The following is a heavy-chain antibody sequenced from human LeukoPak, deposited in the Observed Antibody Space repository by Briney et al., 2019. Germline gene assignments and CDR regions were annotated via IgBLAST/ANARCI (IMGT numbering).Heavy chain of an antibody. CDR3: ARGHLNWFDP. J-gene: IGHJ5*02. CDR1: GYTFTSYD. Sequence: ASVKVSCKASGYTFTSYDINWVRQATGQGLGWMGWMNPNSGNTGYAQKLQGRVTITRNTSISTAYMELSSLRSEDTAVYYCARGHLNWFDPWGQGTLVTVSS. CDR2: MNPNSGNT. V-gene: IGHV1-8*03.